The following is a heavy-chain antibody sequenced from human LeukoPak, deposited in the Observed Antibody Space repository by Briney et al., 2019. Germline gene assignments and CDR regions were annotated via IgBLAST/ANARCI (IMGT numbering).Heavy chain of an antibody. CDR1: GFIFGTYS. CDR3: ARVSYYSDSSAYDY. V-gene: IGHV3-21*01. CDR2: ISSSSVYI. D-gene: IGHD3-22*01. Sequence: GGSLRPSCAGSGFIFGTYSMTWVRQAPGKGLEWVSSISSSSVYIYYADSVKGRFTISRDNVKNALYLQMNSLRAEDTAVYYCARVSYYSDSSAYDYWGQGTLATVSS. J-gene: IGHJ4*02.